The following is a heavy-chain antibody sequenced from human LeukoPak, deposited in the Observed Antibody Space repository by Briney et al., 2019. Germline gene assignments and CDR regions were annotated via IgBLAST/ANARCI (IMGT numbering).Heavy chain of an antibody. D-gene: IGHD6-13*01. CDR2: IWYDGSNK. CDR1: GFTFSSYG. J-gene: IGHJ5*02. Sequence: PGGSLRLSCAASGFTFSSYGMHWVRQAPGKGLEWVAVIWYDGSNKYYADSVKGRFTISRDNSKNTLYLQMNSLRAEDTAVYYCARDLVRGQNWFDPWGQGTLATVSS. CDR3: ARDLVRGQNWFDP. V-gene: IGHV3-33*01.